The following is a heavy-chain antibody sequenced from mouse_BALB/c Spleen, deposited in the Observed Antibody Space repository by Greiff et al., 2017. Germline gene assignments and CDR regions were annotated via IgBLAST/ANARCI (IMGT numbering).Heavy chain of an antibody. D-gene: IGHD2-1*01. Sequence: DVKLVESGGGLVKPGGSLKLSCAASGFTFSDYYMYWVRQTPEKRLEWVATISDGGSYTYYPDSVKGRFTISRDNAKNNLYLQMSSLKSEDTAMYYCARDLLYAMDYWGQGTSVTVSS. CDR2: ISDGGSYT. CDR1: GFTFSDYY. CDR3: ARDLLYAMDY. V-gene: IGHV5-4*02. J-gene: IGHJ4*01.